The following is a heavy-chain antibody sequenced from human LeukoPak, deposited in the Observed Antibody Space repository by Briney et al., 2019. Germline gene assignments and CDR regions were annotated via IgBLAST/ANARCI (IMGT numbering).Heavy chain of an antibody. CDR3: ATLAANDAFDI. V-gene: IGHV3-33*01. Sequence: GGSLRLSCVASGFTFSSYGMHWVRQAPGKGLEWVAVIWYDGSNKYYADSVKGRFTISRDNSKNTLYLQMNSLRAEDTAVYYCATLAANDAFDIWGQGTMVTVSS. D-gene: IGHD6-25*01. CDR1: GFTFSSYG. J-gene: IGHJ3*02. CDR2: IWYDGSNK.